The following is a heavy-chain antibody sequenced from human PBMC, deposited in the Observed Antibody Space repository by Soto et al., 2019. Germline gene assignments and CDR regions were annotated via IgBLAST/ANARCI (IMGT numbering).Heavy chain of an antibody. CDR2: IYNTGNT. V-gene: IGHV4-59*11. Sequence: SHKCSVADGYSSSHCWRRIRKPPGKGLEWIGYIYNTGNTNYNPSLKSRVAISVDTSKSQLFLRLSSVTAADSALYYCAGYYDWGDFPFWGRGTPVTV. CDR3: AGYYDWGDFPF. J-gene: IGHJ4*02. D-gene: IGHD7-27*01. CDR1: DGYSSSHC.